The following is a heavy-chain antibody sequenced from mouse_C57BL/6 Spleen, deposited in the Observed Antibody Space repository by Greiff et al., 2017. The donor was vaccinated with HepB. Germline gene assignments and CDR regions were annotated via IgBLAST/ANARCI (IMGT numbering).Heavy chain of an antibody. CDR3: TTLGNAMDY. CDR1: GFNIKDDY. Sequence: VQLKESGAELVRPGASVKLSCTASGFNIKDDYMHWVKQRPEQGLAWIGWIDPENGDTEYASKFQGKATITADTSSNTAYLQLSSLTSEDTAVYYCTTLGNAMDYWGQGTSVTVSS. V-gene: IGHV14-4*01. D-gene: IGHD4-1*01. CDR2: IDPENGDT. J-gene: IGHJ4*01.